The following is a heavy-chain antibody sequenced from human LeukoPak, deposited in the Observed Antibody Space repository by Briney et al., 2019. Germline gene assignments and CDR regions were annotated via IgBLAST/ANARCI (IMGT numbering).Heavy chain of an antibody. J-gene: IGHJ6*02. CDR3: ARLDSSWYYYYYGMDV. Sequence: SETLSLTCTVSGGSISSYYWSWIRQPLGKGLEWIGYIYYSGSTNYNPSLKRRVTISVDTSKNQFSLKLSSVTAADTAVYYCARLDSSWYYYYYGMDVWGQGTTVTVSS. CDR2: IYYSGST. D-gene: IGHD6-13*01. V-gene: IGHV4-59*08. CDR1: GGSISSYY.